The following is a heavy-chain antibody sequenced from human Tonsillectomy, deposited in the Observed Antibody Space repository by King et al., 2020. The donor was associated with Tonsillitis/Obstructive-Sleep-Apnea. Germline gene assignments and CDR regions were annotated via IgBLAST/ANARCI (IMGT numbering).Heavy chain of an antibody. CDR2: IYPDDSDT. Sequence: QLVQSGAEVKKPGESLKISCKGSGYSFTSYWIGWARQMPGKGLEWMGIIYPDDSDTRYSPSFQGQVTISADKSISTAYLQWSSLTASDTAMYYCARRGRQYSGYDSHFDYWGQGTLVTVSS. CDR3: ARRGRQYSGYDSHFDY. CDR1: GYSFTSYW. V-gene: IGHV5-51*01. D-gene: IGHD5-12*01. J-gene: IGHJ4*02.